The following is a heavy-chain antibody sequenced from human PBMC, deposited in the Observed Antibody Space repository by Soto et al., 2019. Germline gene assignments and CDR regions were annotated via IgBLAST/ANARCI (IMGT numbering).Heavy chain of an antibody. CDR1: GFSLSTSGVG. V-gene: IGHV2-5*02. J-gene: IGHJ3*02. Sequence: QITLKESGPTLVKPTQTLTLTCTFSGFSLSTSGVGVGWIRQPPGTALEWLALIYWDDDKRYSPSLNSSLTITKDTSKNHVVLTVTNMDPVDTATYYCAHRGTVTFDACDSWGQGTMVTVSA. D-gene: IGHD4-17*01. CDR2: IYWDDDK. CDR3: AHRGTVTFDACDS.